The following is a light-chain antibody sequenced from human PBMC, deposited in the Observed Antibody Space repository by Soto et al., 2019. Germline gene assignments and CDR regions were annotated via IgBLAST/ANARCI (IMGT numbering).Light chain of an antibody. J-gene: IGKJ1*01. CDR2: ATS. CDR3: QQYNSYPYT. CDR1: QGISND. Sequence: DIEMTQTPSSLSASLGDRVTITCRASQGISNDLGWYQQKPGQAPRRLIYATSTLASGFPSRFSGSGSGTEFTLTISSLQPEDFATYYCQQYNSYPYTFGQGTKADMK. V-gene: IGKV1-17*01.